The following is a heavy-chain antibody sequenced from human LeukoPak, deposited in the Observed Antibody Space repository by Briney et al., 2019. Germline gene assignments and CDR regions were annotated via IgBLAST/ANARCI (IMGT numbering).Heavy chain of an antibody. D-gene: IGHD2-15*01. V-gene: IGHV3-21*01. CDR2: ISSSSYI. CDR1: GFTFSSYS. Sequence: TGGSLRLSCAASGFTFSSYSMNWVRQAPGKGLEWVSSISSSSYIYYADSVKGRFTISRDNAKNSLYLQMNSLRAEDTAVYYCARDALGYCSGGSCYSWYWGQGTLVTVSS. J-gene: IGHJ4*02. CDR3: ARDALGYCSGGSCYSWY.